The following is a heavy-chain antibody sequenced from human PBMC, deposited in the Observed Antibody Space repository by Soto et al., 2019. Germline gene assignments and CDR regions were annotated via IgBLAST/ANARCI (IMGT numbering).Heavy chain of an antibody. CDR3: ARVKWFGESGFDY. CDR1: GGSISSYY. J-gene: IGHJ4*02. V-gene: IGHV4-59*01. D-gene: IGHD3-10*01. Sequence: SETLSLTCTVSGGSISSYYWSWIRQPPGKGLEWIGYIYYSGITNYNPSLKSRVTISVDTSKNQFSLKLSSVTAADTAVYYCARVKWFGESGFDYWGQGTLVTVSS. CDR2: IYYSGIT.